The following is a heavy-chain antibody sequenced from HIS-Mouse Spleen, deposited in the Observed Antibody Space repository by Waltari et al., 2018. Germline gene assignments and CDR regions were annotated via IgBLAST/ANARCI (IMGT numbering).Heavy chain of an antibody. CDR3: AKDKGYLETYFDY. CDR2: ISWNSGSI. J-gene: IGHJ4*02. V-gene: IGHV3-9*01. Sequence: EVQLVESGGGLVQPGRSLRLSCAASGSRFDDYAMHWFRQDPGKGLEWVSGISWNSGSIGYADSVKGRFTISRDNAKNSLYLQMNSLRAEDTALYYCAKDKGYLETYFDYWGQGTLVTVSS. CDR1: GSRFDDYA. D-gene: IGHD2-2*01.